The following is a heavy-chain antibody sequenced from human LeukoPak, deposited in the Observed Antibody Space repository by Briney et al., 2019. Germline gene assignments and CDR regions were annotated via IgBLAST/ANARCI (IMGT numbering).Heavy chain of an antibody. D-gene: IGHD5-18*01. J-gene: IGHJ4*02. CDR2: IIPIFGTA. Sequence: ASVKVSCKASGYTFTSYGISWVRQAPGQGLEWMGGIIPIFGTANYAQKFQGRVTITADESTSTAYMELSSLRSEDTAVYYCARVRVTAMVRNYYFDYWGQGTLVTVSS. CDR1: GYTFTSYG. V-gene: IGHV1-69*13. CDR3: ARVRVTAMVRNYYFDY.